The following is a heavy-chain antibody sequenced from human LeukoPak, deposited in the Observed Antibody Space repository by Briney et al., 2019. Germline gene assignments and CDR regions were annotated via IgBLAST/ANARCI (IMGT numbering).Heavy chain of an antibody. D-gene: IGHD4-17*01. J-gene: IGHJ5*02. CDR2: IIPIFGTA. Sequence: GSSVKVSCKASGGTFSSYAISWVRQAPGQGLEWMGGIIPIFGTANYAQKFQGRVTITADESTSTAYMELSSLRSEGTAVYYCARGPMTTVTTAWFDPWGQGTLVTVSS. V-gene: IGHV1-69*01. CDR1: GGTFSSYA. CDR3: ARGPMTTVTTAWFDP.